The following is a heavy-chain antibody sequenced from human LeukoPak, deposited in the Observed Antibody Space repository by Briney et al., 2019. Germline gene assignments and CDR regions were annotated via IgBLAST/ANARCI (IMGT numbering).Heavy chain of an antibody. CDR2: ITGAGDTT. D-gene: IGHD3-3*01. CDR3: VRDRNYYEALQRSY. Sequence: GGSLRLSCAASEFTFSTFAMSWVRQDPGRGLEWVSSITGAGDTTFYPESVKGRFTISRDNSKNTLYLQMNSLRVEDTALYFCVRDRNYYEALQRSYWGQGTLVTVSS. V-gene: IGHV3-23*01. J-gene: IGHJ4*02. CDR1: EFTFSTFA.